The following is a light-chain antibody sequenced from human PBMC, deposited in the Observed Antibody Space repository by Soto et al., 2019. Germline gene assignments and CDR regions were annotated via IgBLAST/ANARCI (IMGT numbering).Light chain of an antibody. CDR3: QQYNNLPPLT. Sequence: EIVMTQSPATLSVSPGERATLSCRASQSVSSNLAWYQQKPGQAPRLLIYGASTRATGIPARFSGSGYGTELTLTIRSLQSEVFEASSSQQYNNLPPLTFGQ. J-gene: IGKJ5*01. CDR1: QSVSSN. CDR2: GAS. V-gene: IGKV3-15*01.